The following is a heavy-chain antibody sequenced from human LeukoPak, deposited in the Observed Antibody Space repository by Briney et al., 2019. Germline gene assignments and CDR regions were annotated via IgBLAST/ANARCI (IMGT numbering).Heavy chain of an antibody. J-gene: IGHJ1*01. CDR1: GFTFSSYT. V-gene: IGHV3-23*01. CDR2: LSFGGGTI. Sequence: GGSLRLSCAASGFTFSSYTMAWVRQAPGKGLECVSSLSFGGGTIYYADSVKGRFTISRDTSKNTLYLQMNSLRAEDTAIYYCAKDLSLGPYGYFQHWGQGTLVTVSS. D-gene: IGHD3/OR15-3a*01. CDR3: AKDLSLGPYGYFQH.